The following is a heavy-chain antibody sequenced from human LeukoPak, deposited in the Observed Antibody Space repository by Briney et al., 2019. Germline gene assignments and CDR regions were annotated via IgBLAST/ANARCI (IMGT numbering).Heavy chain of an antibody. CDR3: ASCAFSYSSSSEYFDL. Sequence: SETLSLTCTVSGGSISSGGYYWSWIRQHPGKGLEWIGYIYYSGSTYYNPSLKSRVTISVDTSKNQFSLKLSSVTATDTAVYYCASCAFSYSSSSEYFDLWGRGTLVTVSS. V-gene: IGHV4-31*03. CDR2: IYYSGST. CDR1: GGSISSGGYY. D-gene: IGHD6-13*01. J-gene: IGHJ2*01.